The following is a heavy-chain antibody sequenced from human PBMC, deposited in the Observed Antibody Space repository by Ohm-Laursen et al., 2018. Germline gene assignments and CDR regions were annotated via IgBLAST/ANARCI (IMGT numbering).Heavy chain of an antibody. J-gene: IGHJ3*02. V-gene: IGHV4-59*12. CDR3: VTILTGTWYAFDI. CDR2: THYSGST. Sequence: SETLSLTCSVSGASISSYYWSWIRQPPGKGLEWIGYTHYSGSTDYASSLKSRVTMSVDTSKNQFSLKLSSVTAVDTAVYYCVTILTGTWYAFDIWGQGTMVTVSS. CDR1: GASISSYY. D-gene: IGHD3-9*01.